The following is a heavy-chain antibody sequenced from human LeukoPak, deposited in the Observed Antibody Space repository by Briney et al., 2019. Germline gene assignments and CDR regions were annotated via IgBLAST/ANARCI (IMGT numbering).Heavy chain of an antibody. J-gene: IGHJ4*02. Sequence: GGSLRLSCAVSGITLSNYGMSWVRQAPGKGLEWVAGISDSGGSTKYADSVKGRLTISRDNRKDTLYLQMNSLRAEDTAVYFCAKRGVVIRVILVGFHKEAYYFDSWGQGALVTVSS. CDR3: AKRGVVIRVILVGFHKEAYYFDS. D-gene: IGHD3-10*01. V-gene: IGHV3-23*01. CDR1: GITLSNYG. CDR2: ISDSGGST.